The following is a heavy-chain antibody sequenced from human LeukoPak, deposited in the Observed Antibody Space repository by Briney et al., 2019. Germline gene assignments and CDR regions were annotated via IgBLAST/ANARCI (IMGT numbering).Heavy chain of an antibody. V-gene: IGHV3-66*01. J-gene: IGHJ4*02. CDR2: IYSFGST. D-gene: IGHD6-19*01. CDR1: APTATTNY. Sequence: SGGSLTLSCPPSAPTATTNYISWVSPPPKEGREWVAVIYSFGSTYYPDPVKGRFTIPRDNPKNALFLQRTGLSDATTAVFSLARVICSGWEGELSDWGQGTLVTVSS. CDR3: ARVICSGWEGELSD.